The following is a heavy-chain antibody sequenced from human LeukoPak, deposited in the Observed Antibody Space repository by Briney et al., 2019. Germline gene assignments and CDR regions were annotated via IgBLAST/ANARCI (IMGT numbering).Heavy chain of an antibody. CDR2: INASDGST. CDR3: TRVVVDSSGWYHFDY. V-gene: IGHV1-46*01. D-gene: IGHD6-19*01. CDR1: GYTFTTYY. J-gene: IGHJ4*02. Sequence: ASVKVSCKASGYTFTTYYMHWVRQPPGQGLEWMAKINASDGSTNYAQKFQGRVTMTGDTSTSTVYMELSSLRSEDTAVYYCTRVVVDSSGWYHFDYWGQGTLVTVSS.